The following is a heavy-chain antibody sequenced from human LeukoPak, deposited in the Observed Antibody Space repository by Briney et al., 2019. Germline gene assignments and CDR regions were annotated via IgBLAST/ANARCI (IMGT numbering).Heavy chain of an antibody. Sequence: SGGSLRLSCAASGFTFSSHGMHWVRQTPAKGLEWVAFIRYDGSNKYYADSVKGRFIISRDNSKNTLFLQMNSLRPEDTAVYYCAKGGKYDILTGYRRSRLLGDFWGLGTLVTVSS. V-gene: IGHV3-30*02. CDR3: AKGGKYDILTGYRRSRLLGDF. J-gene: IGHJ4*02. D-gene: IGHD3-9*01. CDR1: GFTFSSHG. CDR2: IRYDGSNK.